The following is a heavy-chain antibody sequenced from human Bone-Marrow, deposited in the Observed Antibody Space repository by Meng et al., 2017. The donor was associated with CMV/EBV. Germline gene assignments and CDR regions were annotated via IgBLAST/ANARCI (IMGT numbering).Heavy chain of an antibody. Sequence: SETLSLTCTVSGGSISSSSYYWGWIRQPPGKGLEWIGSIYYSGSTYYNPSLKSRVTISVDTSKNQFSLKLSSVIAADTAVYYCARHELGATGLSGFDSWGQGTLVTVSS. CDR2: IYYSGST. D-gene: IGHD1-26*01. V-gene: IGHV4-39*01. CDR3: ARHELGATGLSGFDS. J-gene: IGHJ5*01. CDR1: GGSISSSSYY.